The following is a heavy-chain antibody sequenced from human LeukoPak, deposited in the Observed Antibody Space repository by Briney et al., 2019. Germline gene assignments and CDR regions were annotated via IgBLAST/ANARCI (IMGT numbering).Heavy chain of an antibody. V-gene: IGHV3-23*01. CDR2: ISGSGGST. Sequence: GGSLRLSCAASGFTFSSYAMSWVRQAPGKGLEWVSAISGSGGSTYYADSVKGRLTISRDNSKNTLYLQMNSLRAEDTAVYYCAKAYHSSSWYGLFDYWGQGTLVTVSS. D-gene: IGHD6-13*01. J-gene: IGHJ4*02. CDR1: GFTFSSYA. CDR3: AKAYHSSSWYGLFDY.